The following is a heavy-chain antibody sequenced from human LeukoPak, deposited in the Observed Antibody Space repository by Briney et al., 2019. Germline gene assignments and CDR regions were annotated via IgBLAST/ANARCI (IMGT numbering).Heavy chain of an antibody. J-gene: IGHJ4*02. Sequence: ASVKDSCKASGGTFSSYAISWVRQAPGQGLEWMGRIIPILGIANYAQKFQGRVTITADKSTSTAYMELSSLRSEDTAVYYCAADSETSYYFDYWGQGTLVTVSS. CDR2: IIPILGIA. V-gene: IGHV1-69*04. CDR1: GGTFSSYA. CDR3: AADSETSYYFDY.